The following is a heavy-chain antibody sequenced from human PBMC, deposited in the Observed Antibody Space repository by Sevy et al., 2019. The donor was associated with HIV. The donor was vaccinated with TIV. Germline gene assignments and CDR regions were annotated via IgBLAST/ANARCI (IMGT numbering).Heavy chain of an antibody. CDR1: GFTFSSYA. V-gene: IGHV3-64D*06. D-gene: IGHD4-4*01. J-gene: IGHJ4*02. Sequence: GGSLRLSCSASGFTFSSYAMHWVRQAPGKGLEYVSAISSNGGSTYYADSVKGRFTISRDNSKNTLYLQMSSLRAEDTTVYYCVKDLGVTTRDYWGQGTLVTVSS. CDR3: VKDLGVTTRDY. CDR2: ISSNGGST.